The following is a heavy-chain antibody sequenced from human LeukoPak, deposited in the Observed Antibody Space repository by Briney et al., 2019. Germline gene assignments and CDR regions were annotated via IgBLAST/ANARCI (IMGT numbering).Heavy chain of an antibody. CDR3: ARRGSGWPRFDY. V-gene: IGHV3-48*03. D-gene: IGHD6-19*01. CDR1: GFTFSSYE. Sequence: GGSLRLSCAASGFTFSSYEMNWVRQAPGKGLEWVSYISSSGSTIYYADSVKGRFTISRDNAKNSLYLQMNSLRAGDTAVYYCARRGSGWPRFDYWGQGTLVTVSS. J-gene: IGHJ4*02. CDR2: ISSSGSTI.